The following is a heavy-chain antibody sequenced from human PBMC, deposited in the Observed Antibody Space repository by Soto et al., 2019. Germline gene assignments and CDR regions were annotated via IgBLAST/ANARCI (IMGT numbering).Heavy chain of an antibody. V-gene: IGHV3-33*01. CDR3: ARDSLSYDLEYYFDY. Sequence: GGSLRLSCAASGFTFSSYGMHWVRQAPGKGLEWVAVIWYDGSNKYYADSVKGRFTISRDNSKNTLYLQMNSLRAEDTAVYYCARDSLSYDLEYYFDYWGQGTLVTVSS. D-gene: IGHD5-18*01. J-gene: IGHJ4*02. CDR2: IWYDGSNK. CDR1: GFTFSSYG.